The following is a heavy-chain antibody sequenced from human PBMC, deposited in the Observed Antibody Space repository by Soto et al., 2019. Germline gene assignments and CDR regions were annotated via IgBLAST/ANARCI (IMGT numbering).Heavy chain of an antibody. D-gene: IGHD5-12*01. Sequence: SVKVSCKASGGTFSSYAISWVRQAPGQGLEWMGGIIPIFGTANYAQKFQGRVTITADESTSTAYMELSSLRSEDTAVYYCATGITDIVATISASGYYYYGMDVWGQGTTVTVSS. CDR1: GGTFSSYA. V-gene: IGHV1-69*13. CDR2: IIPIFGTA. CDR3: ATGITDIVATISASGYYYYGMDV. J-gene: IGHJ6*02.